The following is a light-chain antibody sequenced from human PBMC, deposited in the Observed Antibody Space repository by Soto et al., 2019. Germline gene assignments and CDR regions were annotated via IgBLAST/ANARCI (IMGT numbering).Light chain of an antibody. CDR1: QSISSN. J-gene: IGKJ1*01. CDR2: GAS. V-gene: IGKV3-15*01. CDR3: QQYNNWPRT. Sequence: EIVMTQSPATLSVSPGERATLTCRASQSISSNLAWYHQKPGKAPRLLIYGASTRPTGIPSRFSGSGSGTEFTLTISSLQSEDFAVYYCQQYNNWPRTFGQGTKVDIK.